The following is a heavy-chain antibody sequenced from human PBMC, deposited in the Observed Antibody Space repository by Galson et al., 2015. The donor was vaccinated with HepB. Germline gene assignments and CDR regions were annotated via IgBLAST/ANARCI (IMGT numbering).Heavy chain of an antibody. Sequence: QSGAEVKKPGASVKVSCKASGGTFSSYAISWVRQAPGQGLEWMGGIIPIFGIANYAQKFQGRVTITADVSTSTAYMELSSLRSEDTAVYYCARGAEDYGDYTSPFDYWGQGTLVTVSS. D-gene: IGHD4-17*01. CDR3: ARGAEDYGDYTSPFDY. CDR2: IIPIFGIA. J-gene: IGHJ4*02. V-gene: IGHV1-69*13. CDR1: GGTFSSYA.